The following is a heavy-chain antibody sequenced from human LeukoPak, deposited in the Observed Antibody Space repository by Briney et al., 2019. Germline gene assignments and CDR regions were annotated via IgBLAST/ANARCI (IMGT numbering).Heavy chain of an antibody. D-gene: IGHD3-3*01. Sequence: SETLSLTCTVSGGSISSSSYYWGWIRQPPGKGLEWIGSIYYSGSTYYNPSLKSRVTISVDTSKNQFSLKLSSVTAADTAVYYCARHRSGSPLTPYYYYGKDVWGQGTTVTVSS. V-gene: IGHV4-39*01. CDR2: IYYSGST. CDR3: ARHRSGSPLTPYYYYGKDV. CDR1: GGSISSSSYY. J-gene: IGHJ6*02.